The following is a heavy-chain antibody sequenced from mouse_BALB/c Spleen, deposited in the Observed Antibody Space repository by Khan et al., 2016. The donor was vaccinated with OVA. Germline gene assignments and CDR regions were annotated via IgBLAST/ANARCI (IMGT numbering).Heavy chain of an antibody. Sequence: QVQLQQSGAELVKAGASVKMSCKASGYTFTSYWMHWVKQRLGQGLEWFAETNPTNGRTYYNEKFKSKATLTVDKSSSTAYMLLSGPTFVDSAVYYWARNKKIVATYFDYWGQGTTLTVSS. CDR3: ARNKKIVATYFDY. CDR2: TNPTNGRT. V-gene: IGHV1S81*02. CDR1: GYTFTSYW. J-gene: IGHJ2*01. D-gene: IGHD1-1*01.